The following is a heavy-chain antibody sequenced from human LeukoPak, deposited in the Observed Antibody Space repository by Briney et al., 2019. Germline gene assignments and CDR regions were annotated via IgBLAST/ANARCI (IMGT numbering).Heavy chain of an antibody. J-gene: IGHJ4*02. CDR1: GYTFTNYD. CDR2: MNPNSGNT. V-gene: IGHV1-8*01. D-gene: IGHD4-23*01. CDR3: TRETGGSTLVTLPSDN. Sequence: GTSVKVSCKASGYTFTNYDINWVRQATGQGLEWMGWMNPNSGNTVYAQKFRGRLTMTRDRSISTAYMELSWLTFDDTAVYYCTRETGGSTLVTLPSDNWGQGTPVTVSS.